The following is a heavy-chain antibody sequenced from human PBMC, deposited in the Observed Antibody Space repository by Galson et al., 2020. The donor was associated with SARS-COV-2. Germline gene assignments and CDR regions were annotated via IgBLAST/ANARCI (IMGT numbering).Heavy chain of an antibody. CDR1: GFTFSGSA. CDR2: IRSKANSYAT. D-gene: IGHD3-16*01. CDR3: TRLGGVGAPDYDYYYGMDV. V-gene: IGHV3-73*01. J-gene: IGHJ6*02. Sequence: GESLKISCAASGFTFSGSAMHWVRQASGKGLEWVGRIRSKANSYATAYAASVKGRFTISRDDSKNTAYLQMNSLKTEDTAVYYCTRLGGVGAPDYDYYYGMDVWGQGTTVTVSS.